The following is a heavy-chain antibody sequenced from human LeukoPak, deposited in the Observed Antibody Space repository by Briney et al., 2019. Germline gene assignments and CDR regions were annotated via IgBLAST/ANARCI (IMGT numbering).Heavy chain of an antibody. CDR2: IYYSGST. CDR1: GGSISSSSYY. V-gene: IGHV4-39*07. Sequence: PSETLSLTCTVSGGSISSSSYYWGWIRQPPGKGLEWIGSIYYSGSTYYNPSLKSRVTISVDTSKNQFSLKLSSVTAADTAVYYCARVSDYYDSSGYFDFDYWGQGTLVTVSS. J-gene: IGHJ4*02. CDR3: ARVSDYYDSSGYFDFDY. D-gene: IGHD3-22*01.